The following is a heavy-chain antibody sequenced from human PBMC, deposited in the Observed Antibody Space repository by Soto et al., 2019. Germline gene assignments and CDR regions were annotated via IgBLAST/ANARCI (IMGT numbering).Heavy chain of an antibody. Sequence: SETLSLTCTVSGGSISSGGYYWSWIRQHPGKGLEWIGYIYYSGSTHYNPSLKSRVTISVDTSKNQFSLKLSSVTAADTAVYYCARDRTIFGVVNAFDIWGQGTMVTVSS. D-gene: IGHD3-3*01. V-gene: IGHV4-31*03. CDR2: IYYSGST. J-gene: IGHJ3*02. CDR1: GGSISSGGYY. CDR3: ARDRTIFGVVNAFDI.